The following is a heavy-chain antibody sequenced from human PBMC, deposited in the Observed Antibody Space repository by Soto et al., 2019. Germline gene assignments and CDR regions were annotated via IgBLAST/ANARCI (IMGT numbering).Heavy chain of an antibody. CDR3: ASQGGAAAGEYNWLDP. D-gene: IGHD6-13*01. J-gene: IGHJ5*02. Sequence: SVKVSCKASGGTFSSYAISWVRQAPGQGLEWMGGIIPIFGTANYAQKFQGRVTITADESTSTAYMELSSLRSEDTAVYYCASQGGAAAGEYNWLDPWGQGTLVTVSS. CDR1: GGTFSSYA. V-gene: IGHV1-69*13. CDR2: IIPIFGTA.